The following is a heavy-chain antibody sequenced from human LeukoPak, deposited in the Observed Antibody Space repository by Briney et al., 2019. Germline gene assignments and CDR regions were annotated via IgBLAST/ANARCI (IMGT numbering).Heavy chain of an antibody. CDR3: TTKVIRGNSGDDYDD. J-gene: IGHJ4*02. Sequence: GGSLRLSCAASGVTFSSYGMHWVRQAPGKGLEWVALISSDGNDKLYGDSLKGRFTISRDDSKSTLYLQMNSLRAEDTAVYYCTTKVIRGNSGDDYDDWGQGTLVTVYS. V-gene: IGHV3-30*03. CDR2: ISSDGNDK. D-gene: IGHD5-12*01. CDR1: GVTFSSYG.